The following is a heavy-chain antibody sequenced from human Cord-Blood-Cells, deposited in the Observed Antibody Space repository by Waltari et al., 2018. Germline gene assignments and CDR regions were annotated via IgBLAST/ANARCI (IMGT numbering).Heavy chain of an antibody. J-gene: IGHJ4*02. CDR2: MNPNSGNT. Sequence: QVQLVQSGAEVKKPGASVKVSCKASGYTSPSYDINWVRQPTGQGLEWMGWMNPNSGNTGYAQKFQGRVTITRNTSISTAYMELSSLRSEDTAVYYCARGLGYCSSTSCYFDYWGQGTLVTVSS. D-gene: IGHD2-2*01. CDR3: ARGLGYCSSTSCYFDY. CDR1: GYTSPSYD. V-gene: IGHV1-8*03.